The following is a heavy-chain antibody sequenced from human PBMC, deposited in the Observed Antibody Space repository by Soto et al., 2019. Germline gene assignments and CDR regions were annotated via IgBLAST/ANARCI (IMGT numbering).Heavy chain of an antibody. J-gene: IGHJ4*02. V-gene: IGHV3-66*01. CDR1: GFTVSSSY. CDR3: ARDRPYSSGWYHDY. CDR2: IYSGGST. D-gene: IGHD6-19*01. Sequence: EVQLVESGGGLVQPGGSLRLSCAASGFTVSSSYMSWVRQAPGKGLEWVSVIYSGGSTYYADSVKGRFTISRDNSKNTLYLQMNSLRAEDTAVYYCARDRPYSSGWYHDYWGQGTLVTVSS.